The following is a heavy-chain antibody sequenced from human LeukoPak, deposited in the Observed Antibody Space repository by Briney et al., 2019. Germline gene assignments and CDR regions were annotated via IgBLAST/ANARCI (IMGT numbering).Heavy chain of an antibody. V-gene: IGHV4-34*01. CDR3: ARAANYYDSSGYYYGFDY. Sequence: SETLSLTCAVYGGSFSGYYWSWIRQPPGKGLDWSGEINHSGSTNYNPSLKSRVTISVDTSKNPFSLKLSSVTAADTAVYYCARAANYYDSSGYYYGFDYWGQGTLVTVSS. CDR1: GGSFSGYY. CDR2: INHSGST. J-gene: IGHJ4*02. D-gene: IGHD3-22*01.